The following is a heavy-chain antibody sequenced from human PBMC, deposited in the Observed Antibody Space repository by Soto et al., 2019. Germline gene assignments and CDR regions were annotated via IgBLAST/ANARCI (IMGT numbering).Heavy chain of an antibody. V-gene: IGHV3-43*01. CDR2: ISWDGGST. J-gene: IGHJ4*02. CDR1: GFTFDDYT. Sequence: GGSLRLSCAASGFTFDDYTMHWVRQAPGKGLEWVSLISWDGGSTYYADSVKGRFTISRDNSKNSLYLQMNSLRTEDTALYYCAKDTSDSSHFDYWGQGTLVTVSS. CDR3: AKDTSDSSHFDY. D-gene: IGHD3-22*01.